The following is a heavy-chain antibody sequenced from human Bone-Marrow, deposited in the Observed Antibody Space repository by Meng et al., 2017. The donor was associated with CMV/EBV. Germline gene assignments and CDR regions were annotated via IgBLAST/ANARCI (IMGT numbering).Heavy chain of an antibody. CDR1: GAPFSGY. CDR2: ITHSGST. CDR3: APGFRSWSGSYSS. D-gene: IGHD1-26*01. V-gene: IGHV4-34*01. Sequence: HPQQWGCGLLKPSETLSLTCGVYGAPFSGYWSWVRQPPGKGLEWIGEITHSGSTNYNVSLKSRVTISIDTSKNQFSLKLSSVTATDTAVYYCAPGFRSWSGSYSSWGQGTLVTVSS. J-gene: IGHJ4*02.